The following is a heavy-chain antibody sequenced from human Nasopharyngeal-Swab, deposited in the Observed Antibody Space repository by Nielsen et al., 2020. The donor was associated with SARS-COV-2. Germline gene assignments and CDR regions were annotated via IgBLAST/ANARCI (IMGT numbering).Heavy chain of an antibody. CDR2: INPNSGGT. D-gene: IGHD4-17*01. CDR1: GYTFTGYY. Sequence: ASVKVSCKASGYTFTGYYMHWVRQDPGQGLEWMGWINPNSGGTNYAQKFQGRVTMTRDTSISTAYMELSRLRSDDTAVYYCARERVYGDFFYYYGMDVWGQGTTVTVSS. J-gene: IGHJ6*02. CDR3: ARERVYGDFFYYYGMDV. V-gene: IGHV1-2*02.